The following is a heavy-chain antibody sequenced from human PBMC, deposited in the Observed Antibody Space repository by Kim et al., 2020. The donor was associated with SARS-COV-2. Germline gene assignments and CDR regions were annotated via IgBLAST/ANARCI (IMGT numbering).Heavy chain of an antibody. CDR3: ARGPNLTPIYGWNNYFDY. CDR2: ISSSGSTI. CDR1: GFTFSSYE. Sequence: GGSLRLSCAASGFTFSSYEMNWVRQAPGKGLEWVSYISSSGSTIYYADSVKGRFTISRDNAKNSLYLQMNSLRAEDTAVYYCARGPNLTPIYGWNNYFDYWGQGTLVTVSS. J-gene: IGHJ4*02. D-gene: IGHD6-19*01. V-gene: IGHV3-48*03.